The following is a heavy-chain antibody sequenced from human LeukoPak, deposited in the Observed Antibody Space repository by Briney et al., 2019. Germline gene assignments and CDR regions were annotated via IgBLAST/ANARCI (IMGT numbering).Heavy chain of an antibody. J-gene: IGHJ4*02. CDR3: ARGAVTRYFDY. Sequence: SGTLSLTCAVSGGCISSSNWWSWVRQPPGKGLEWIGEIYHSGSTNYNPSLKSRVPISVDKSKNQFSLKLSSVTAADTAVYYCARGAVTRYFDYWGQGTLVTVSS. V-gene: IGHV4-4*02. D-gene: IGHD4-17*01. CDR2: IYHSGST. CDR1: GGCISSSNW.